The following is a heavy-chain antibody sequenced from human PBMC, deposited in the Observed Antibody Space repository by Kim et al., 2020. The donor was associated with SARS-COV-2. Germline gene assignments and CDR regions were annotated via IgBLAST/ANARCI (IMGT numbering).Heavy chain of an antibody. J-gene: IGHJ2*01. CDR3: ATHYYYDSSGYYYRGTTNWYFDL. CDR2: FDPEDGET. CDR1: GYTLTELS. D-gene: IGHD3-22*01. V-gene: IGHV1-24*01. Sequence: ASVKVSCKVSGYTLTELSMHWVRQAPGKGLEWMGGFDPEDGETIYAQKFQGRVTMTEDTSTDTAYMELSSLRSEDTAVYYCATHYYYDSSGYYYRGTTNWYFDLWGRGTLVTVSS.